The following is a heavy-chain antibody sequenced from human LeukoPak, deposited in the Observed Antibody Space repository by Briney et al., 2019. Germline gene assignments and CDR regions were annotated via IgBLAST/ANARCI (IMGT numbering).Heavy chain of an antibody. Sequence: PGGSLRLSCAASGFTFSSYVMSWVRQAPGKGLEWVLAISGSGNSTYYADSVKGRFTISRDNSKNTLYLQMNSLRAEDTAVYYCAAPPGDYGSGSPSTNENYYYYYMDVWGKGTTVTVSS. CDR3: AAPPGDYGSGSPSTNENYYYYYMDV. V-gene: IGHV3-23*01. CDR1: GFTFSSYV. D-gene: IGHD3-10*01. J-gene: IGHJ6*03. CDR2: ISGSGNST.